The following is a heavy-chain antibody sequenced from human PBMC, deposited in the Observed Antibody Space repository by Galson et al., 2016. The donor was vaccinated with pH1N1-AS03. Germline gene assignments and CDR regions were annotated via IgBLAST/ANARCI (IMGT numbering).Heavy chain of an antibody. Sequence: LSLTCSVSGGSINNFYWNWIRQSPGKALEWIGFIYSSGRTVYNPSLESRVTISVETSTNQFSLTLNSVTAADTAVYYCARTLRGVYYASSGYYYWYYDLWGRGALVTVSS. CDR3: ARTLRGVYYASSGYYYWYYDL. CDR2: IYSSGRT. V-gene: IGHV4-4*08. J-gene: IGHJ2*01. CDR1: GGSINNFY. D-gene: IGHD3-22*01.